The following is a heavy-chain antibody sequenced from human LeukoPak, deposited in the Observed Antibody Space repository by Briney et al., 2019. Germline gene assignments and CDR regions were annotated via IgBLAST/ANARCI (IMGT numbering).Heavy chain of an antibody. CDR2: VNTVSSYI. CDR1: GFTVITND. D-gene: IGHD3-22*01. CDR3: ARLRRNSDRSDFFYYYDH. Sequence: GGSLRLSCAASGFTVITNDMTWVRQAPGKGLEWVASVNTVSSYIYYADSMRGRFTISRDNAKNSLFLQMNSLRAEDTAVYYCARLRRNSDRSDFFYYYDHWGQGTLVTVSS. V-gene: IGHV3-21*01. J-gene: IGHJ4*02.